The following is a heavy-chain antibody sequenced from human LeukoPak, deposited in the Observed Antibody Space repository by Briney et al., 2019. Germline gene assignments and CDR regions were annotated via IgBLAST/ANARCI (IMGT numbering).Heavy chain of an antibody. CDR1: GGSFSGYY. Sequence: SETLSLTCAVYGGSFSGYYWSWIRQPPGKGLEWIGEINHSGSTNYNPSLKSRVTISVDTSKNQFSLKLSSVTAADTAVYYCARAPQGYCSSTSCYGRFDPWGQGTLVTVSS. CDR2: INHSGST. CDR3: ARAPQGYCSSTSCYGRFDP. V-gene: IGHV4-34*01. D-gene: IGHD2-2*01. J-gene: IGHJ5*02.